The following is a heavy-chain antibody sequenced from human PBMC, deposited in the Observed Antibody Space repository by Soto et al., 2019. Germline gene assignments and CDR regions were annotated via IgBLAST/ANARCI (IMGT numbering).Heavy chain of an antibody. J-gene: IGHJ5*02. CDR1: VGTFRSYA. Sequence: VKVCWKVSVGTFRSYAISWVRQAPGQGLEWMGGIIPIFGTANYAQKFQGRVTITADKSTSTAYMELSSLRSEDTAVYYCARDQNSITMIVWPSLTRDYNWFDPWGQGTLVTVSS. CDR2: IIPIFGTA. V-gene: IGHV1-69*06. CDR3: ARDQNSITMIVWPSLTRDYNWFDP. D-gene: IGHD3-22*01.